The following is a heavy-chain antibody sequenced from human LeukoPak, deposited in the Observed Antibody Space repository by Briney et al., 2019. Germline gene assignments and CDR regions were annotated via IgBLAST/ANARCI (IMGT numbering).Heavy chain of an antibody. CDR3: TRATSVVVPAADHYYYGMDV. CDR1: GSTFTGYH. CDR2: INPNSGGT. V-gene: IGHV1-2*02. J-gene: IGHJ6*02. D-gene: IGHD2-2*01. Sequence: VASVKVSCKASGSTFTGYHMHWVRQAPGQGLEWMGWINPNSGGTDYAQKFQGRVTMTRDTSLSTAYMELSRLRSDDTAVYYCTRATSVVVPAADHYYYGMDVWGQGTTVTVSS.